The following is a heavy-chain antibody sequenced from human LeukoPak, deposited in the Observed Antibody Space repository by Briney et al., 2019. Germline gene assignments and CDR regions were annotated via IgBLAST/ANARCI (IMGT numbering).Heavy chain of an antibody. CDR3: ARDYYDSSGYLNWFDP. CDR2: IYSGGST. CDR1: GFTVSSNY. Sequence: PGGSLRLSCAASGFTVSSNYMSWVRQAPGKGLEWVSVIYSGGSTYYADSVKGRFTISRDNSKNTLYLQMNSLRAEDTAVYYCARDYYDSSGYLNWFDPWGQGTLVTVSS. D-gene: IGHD3-22*01. J-gene: IGHJ5*02. V-gene: IGHV3-53*01.